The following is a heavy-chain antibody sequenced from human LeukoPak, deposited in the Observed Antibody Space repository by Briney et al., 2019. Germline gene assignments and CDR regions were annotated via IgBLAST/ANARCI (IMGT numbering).Heavy chain of an antibody. Sequence: ASVKVSCKASGYTFSSHDINWVRQVPGHGLEWMGWMNPNSGNTGSAQKFQGRVAMTRDTSIGTAYLELSSLSSDDTAVYYCARVQYLEQQLVHYFQHWGQGTLVTVSS. CDR2: MNPNSGNT. CDR3: ARVQYLEQQLVHYFQH. CDR1: GYTFSSHD. D-gene: IGHD6-13*01. V-gene: IGHV1-8*01. J-gene: IGHJ1*01.